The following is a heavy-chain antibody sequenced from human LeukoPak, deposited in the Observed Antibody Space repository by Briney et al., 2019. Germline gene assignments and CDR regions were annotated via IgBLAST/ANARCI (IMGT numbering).Heavy chain of an antibody. CDR1: GFTVSSNY. CDR3: ARGTIFKGSSTGMDV. D-gene: IGHD3-3*01. V-gene: IGHV3-53*01. Sequence: PGGSLRLSCAASGFTVSSNYMSWVRQAPGKGLEWVSVIYSGGSTYYADSVKGRFTISRDNSKNTLYLQMNSLRAEDTAVYYCARGTIFKGSSTGMDVWGQGTTVTVSS. CDR2: IYSGGST. J-gene: IGHJ6*02.